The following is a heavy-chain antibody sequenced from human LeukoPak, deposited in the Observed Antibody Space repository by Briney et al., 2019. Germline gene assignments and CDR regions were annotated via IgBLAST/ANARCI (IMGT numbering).Heavy chain of an antibody. D-gene: IGHD5-24*01. J-gene: IGHJ4*02. CDR3: AREERWLQSDY. Sequence: SETLSLTWTVSGGSISSSSYYWGWIRQPPGKGLEWIGSIYYSGSTYYNPSLKSRVTISVDTSKNQFSLKLSSVTAADTAVYYCAREERWLQSDYWGKGTLVTVSS. V-gene: IGHV4-39*02. CDR2: IYYSGST. CDR1: GGSISSSSYY.